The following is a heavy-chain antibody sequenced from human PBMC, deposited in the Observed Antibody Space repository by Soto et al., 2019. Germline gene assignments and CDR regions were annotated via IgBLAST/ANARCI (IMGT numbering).Heavy chain of an antibody. Sequence: ASVKVSCKASGYTFTSYAMNLVRQATGQRLEWMGWINAGNGNTKYSQKFQGHVTISADKSISTAYLQWSSLKASDTAMYYCARLQAAAGDNDLTFDYWVQGTLVTVSS. CDR2: INAGNGNT. CDR1: GYTFTSYA. CDR3: ARLQAAAGDNDLTFDY. J-gene: IGHJ4*02. D-gene: IGHD6-13*01. V-gene: IGHV1-3*01.